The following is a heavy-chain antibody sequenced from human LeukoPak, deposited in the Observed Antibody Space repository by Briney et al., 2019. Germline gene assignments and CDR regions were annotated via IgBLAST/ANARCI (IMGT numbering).Heavy chain of an antibody. D-gene: IGHD3-16*01. V-gene: IGHV1-3*01. Sequence: GASVKISCKASGHTFTDYVIHWVRQAPGQRLEWMGWINAGNGNTKYSQKFEGRVTVTRDTSATTAYMELSSLRSEDTAVYYCAGGGAPPPYWGQGTLVTVSS. J-gene: IGHJ4*02. CDR1: GHTFTDYV. CDR2: INAGNGNT. CDR3: AGGGAPPPY.